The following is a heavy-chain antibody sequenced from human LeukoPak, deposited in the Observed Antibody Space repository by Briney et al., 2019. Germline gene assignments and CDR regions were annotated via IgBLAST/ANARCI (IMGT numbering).Heavy chain of an antibody. Sequence: SETLSLTCTVSGGSISSYYWSWIRQPPGKGLEWIGYIYYSGSTNYNPSLKSRVTISVDTSKNQFSLKLSSVTAADTAVYYCAKDLPLRSSPPTNWFDPWGQGTLVTVSS. CDR2: IYYSGST. CDR3: AKDLPLRSSPPTNWFDP. D-gene: IGHD6-13*01. CDR1: GGSISSYY. V-gene: IGHV4-59*01. J-gene: IGHJ5*02.